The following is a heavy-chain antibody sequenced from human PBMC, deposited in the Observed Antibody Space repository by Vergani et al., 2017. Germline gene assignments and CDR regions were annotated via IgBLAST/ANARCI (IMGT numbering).Heavy chain of an antibody. Sequence: QVQLQQSGPGLVKPSQTLSLTCAISGDSVSSNSAAWNWIRQSPSRGLEWLGRTYYRSKWYNDYAVSVKSRITINPDTSKNQFSLQLNSVTPEDTAVYYCARDRFRSSGWEEKDYYGMDVWGQGTTVTVSS. CDR2: TYYRSKWYN. J-gene: IGHJ6*02. V-gene: IGHV6-1*01. D-gene: IGHD6-19*01. CDR3: ARDRFRSSGWEEKDYYGMDV. CDR1: GDSVSSNSAA.